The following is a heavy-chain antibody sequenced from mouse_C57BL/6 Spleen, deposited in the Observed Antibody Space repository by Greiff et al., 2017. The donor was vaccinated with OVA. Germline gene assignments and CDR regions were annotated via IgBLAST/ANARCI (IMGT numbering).Heavy chain of an antibody. Sequence: VQLKQSGPELVKPGASVKISCKASGYTFTDYYMNWVKQSHGKSLEWIGDINPNNGGTSYNQKFKGKATLTVDKSSSTAYMELRSLTSEDSAIYYCARGKDGTDDMDYWGQGTSVTVSA. CDR3: ARGKDGTDDMDY. J-gene: IGHJ4*01. CDR1: GYTFTDYY. V-gene: IGHV1-26*01. CDR2: INPNNGGT. D-gene: IGHD4-1*01.